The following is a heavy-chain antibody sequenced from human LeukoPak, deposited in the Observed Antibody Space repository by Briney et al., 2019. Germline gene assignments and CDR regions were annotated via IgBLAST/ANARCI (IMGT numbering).Heavy chain of an antibody. CDR3: AKWNGYADY. V-gene: IGHV3-23*01. Sequence: GGSLRLSCAASGFTFSSYGISWVRQAPGKGLEWVSGVSGTGSNTYYLDSVKGRFTISRDNSKNTVYLQMNSLRAEDSALYYCAKWNGYADYWGRGTLVTVSS. D-gene: IGHD5-12*01. CDR2: VSGTGSNT. CDR1: GFTFSSYG. J-gene: IGHJ4*02.